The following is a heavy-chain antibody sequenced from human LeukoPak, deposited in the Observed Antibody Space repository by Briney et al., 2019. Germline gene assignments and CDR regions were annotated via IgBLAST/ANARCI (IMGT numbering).Heavy chain of an antibody. J-gene: IGHJ4*02. CDR1: GLTFSTYA. CDR2: ISYDGSNK. CDR3: AKETIAREPHDY. D-gene: IGHD1-26*01. V-gene: IGHV3-30-3*01. Sequence: GGSLRLSCAASGLTFSTYAMHWVRQAPGKGLEWVAVISYDGSNKYYADSMKGRFTISRDNSKNTLYLQMNSLRAEDTAVYYCAKETIAREPHDYWGQGTLVTVSS.